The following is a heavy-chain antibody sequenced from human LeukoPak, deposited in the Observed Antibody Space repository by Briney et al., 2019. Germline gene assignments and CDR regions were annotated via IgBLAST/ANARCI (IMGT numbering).Heavy chain of an antibody. CDR1: GFTFSNYA. CDR3: AKDGGTVCHVINYSFDS. CDR2: MCSDGSDK. D-gene: IGHD1-1*01. Sequence: GGSLRLSCAASGFTFSNYAMHWVRRAPGKGLEWVAIMCSDGSDKYHVNSVEGRFTISRDTSKNTLYQQMNNLRTEDTAVYYCAKDGGTVCHVINYSFDSWGQGTLVTVSS. V-gene: IGHV3-30*02. J-gene: IGHJ4*02.